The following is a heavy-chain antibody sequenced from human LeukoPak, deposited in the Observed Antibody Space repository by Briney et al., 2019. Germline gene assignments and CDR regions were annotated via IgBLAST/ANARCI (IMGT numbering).Heavy chain of an antibody. V-gene: IGHV1-2*02. CDR2: INPNSGGT. CDR3: ARDYYDSSGYYYPKDY. D-gene: IGHD3-22*01. Sequence: ASVKVSCKASGYTFTGYYMHWVRQAPGQGLEWMGWINPNSGGTNYAQKFQGRVTMTRDTSISAAYMELSRLRSDDTAVYYCARDYYDSSGYYYPKDYWGRGTLVTVSS. J-gene: IGHJ4*02. CDR1: GYTFTGYY.